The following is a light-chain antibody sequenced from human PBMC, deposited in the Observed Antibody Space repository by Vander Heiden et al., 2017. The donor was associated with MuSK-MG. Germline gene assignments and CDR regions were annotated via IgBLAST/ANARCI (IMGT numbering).Light chain of an antibody. Sequence: SSELTQPPAVSVSPGQTASIPCSGNKVGDEYVSWYQQKPGQSPLLVIYEYSKRPSGIPERFSGSKSGNTATLTIRDTQAVDEADYYCQAWDSTFVFGGGTKLTVL. J-gene: IGLJ2*01. CDR2: EYS. V-gene: IGLV3-1*01. CDR3: QAWDSTFV. CDR1: KVGDEY.